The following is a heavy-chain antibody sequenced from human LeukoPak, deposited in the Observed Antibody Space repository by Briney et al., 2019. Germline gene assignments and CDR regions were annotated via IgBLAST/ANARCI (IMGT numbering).Heavy chain of an antibody. J-gene: IGHJ4*02. Sequence: PSETLSLTCAVYGGSFSGYYWSWIRQPPGKGLEWIGEINHSGSTNYNPSLKSRVTISVDTSKNQFSLKLSSVTAADTAVYYCAREYYGSGSSPSFGYWGQGTLVTVSS. V-gene: IGHV4-34*01. CDR2: INHSGST. D-gene: IGHD3-10*01. CDR3: AREYYGSGSSPSFGY. CDR1: GGSFSGYY.